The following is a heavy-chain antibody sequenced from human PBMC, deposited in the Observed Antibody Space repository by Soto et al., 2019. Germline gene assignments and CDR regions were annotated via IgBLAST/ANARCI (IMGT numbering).Heavy chain of an antibody. D-gene: IGHD3-3*01. V-gene: IGHV5-51*01. CDR1: GDSFSNYW. Sequence: PGESLKISCKGSGDSFSNYWIAWVRQMPGKGLEWLWLIYPGDSDTRYSPSFQGQVTISADTYINTVYLQWSSLKASDTAMYYCALHPNDFWTRYFRRWCFNPWGQGTLISVS. CDR3: ALHPNDFWTRYFRRWCFNP. J-gene: IGHJ5*02. CDR2: IYPGDSDT.